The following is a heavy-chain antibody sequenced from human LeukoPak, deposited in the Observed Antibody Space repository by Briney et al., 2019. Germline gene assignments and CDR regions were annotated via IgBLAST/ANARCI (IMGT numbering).Heavy chain of an antibody. Sequence: SGTLSLTCSVSGGSISSSSYYWGWIRQPPGKGLEWIGSIYYSGNTYYNPSLKSRVTISVDTSKNQFSLKLSSMTAADTAVYYCARTPRDGYNSPYFDYWGQGTLVTVSS. D-gene: IGHD5-24*01. V-gene: IGHV4-39*01. CDR3: ARTPRDGYNSPYFDY. CDR1: GGSISSSSYY. J-gene: IGHJ4*02. CDR2: IYYSGNT.